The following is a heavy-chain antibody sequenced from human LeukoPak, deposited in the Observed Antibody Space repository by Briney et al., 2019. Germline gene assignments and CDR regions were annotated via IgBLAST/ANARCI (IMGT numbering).Heavy chain of an antibody. J-gene: IGHJ4*02. D-gene: IGHD2-2*03. CDR2: ISGSGGST. CDR3: AKEVRGYCSSRVDY. CDR1: GFTFSSYA. V-gene: IGHV3-23*01. Sequence: GGSLRLSCSASGFTFSSYAMHWVRQAPGKGLESVSAISGSGGSTYYADSVKGRFTISRDNSKNPLYLQMNSLRAEDTAVYYCAKEVRGYCSSRVDYWGQGTLVTVSS.